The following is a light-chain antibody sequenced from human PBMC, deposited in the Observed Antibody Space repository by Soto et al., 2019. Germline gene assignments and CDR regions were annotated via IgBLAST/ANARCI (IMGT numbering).Light chain of an antibody. Sequence: DIVMTQSPLSLPVTPGEPASISCRSTESLVSSDGYYYLDWYLQKPGQSPQFLTYLGSNRASGVPDRFSGSASGTHFTLKISRVEAEDAGVYYCMQALQTPITFGQGTRLEIK. J-gene: IGKJ5*01. V-gene: IGKV2-28*01. CDR1: ESLVSSDGYYY. CDR2: LGS. CDR3: MQALQTPIT.